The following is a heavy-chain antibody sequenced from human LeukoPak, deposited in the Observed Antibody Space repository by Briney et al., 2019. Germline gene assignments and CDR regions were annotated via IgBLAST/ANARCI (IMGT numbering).Heavy chain of an antibody. Sequence: GRSLRLSCAASGFTFSSYGMHWVRQAPGKGLEWVAVISYDGSNKYYADSVKGRFTISRDNSENTLYLQMNSLRAEDTAVYCCAKEIDGDYLRWFDPWGQGALVTVSS. CDR1: GFTFSSYG. CDR2: ISYDGSNK. D-gene: IGHD4-17*01. J-gene: IGHJ5*02. V-gene: IGHV3-30*18. CDR3: AKEIDGDYLRWFDP.